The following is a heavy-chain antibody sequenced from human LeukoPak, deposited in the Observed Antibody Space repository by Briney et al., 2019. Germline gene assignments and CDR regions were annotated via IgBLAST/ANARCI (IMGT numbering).Heavy chain of an antibody. J-gene: IGHJ4*02. V-gene: IGHV4-59*11. CDR3: ARGAYFDY. D-gene: IGHD1-26*01. CDR2: LYYSGST. CDR1: GGSISGHY. Sequence: KTSETLSLTCTVSGGSISGHYWSWIRQPPGKGLEWIGHLYYSGSTNYNPSLQSRVTISVDTSNNQVSLKLTSVTAADTAVYYCARGAYFDYWGQGTLVTVSS.